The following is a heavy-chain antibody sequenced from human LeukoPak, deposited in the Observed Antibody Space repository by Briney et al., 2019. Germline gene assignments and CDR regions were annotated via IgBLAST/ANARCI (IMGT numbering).Heavy chain of an antibody. V-gene: IGHV4-4*07. CDR1: GVSISAYY. Sequence: SETLCLTCTVSGVSISAYYWTWIRQPAGKGLEWIGRIYTSGITNYNPSLESRLTMSLDTSKNQISLRLSSVTAADTAVYYCARKDGDFWGQGTLVTVSS. CDR2: IYTSGIT. J-gene: IGHJ4*02. CDR3: ARKDGDF.